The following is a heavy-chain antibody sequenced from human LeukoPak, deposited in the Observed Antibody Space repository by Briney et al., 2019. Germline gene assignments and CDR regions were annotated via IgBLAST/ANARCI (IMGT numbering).Heavy chain of an antibody. CDR3: AKALGSYYFDY. V-gene: IGHV3-23*01. J-gene: IGHJ4*02. Sequence: GGSLRLSCAASGFTFDDYGMSWVRQAPGKGLEWVSSISGSGGTTYYADSVKGRFTISRDNSKNTLYLQMNSLRAEDTAVYYCAKALGSYYFDYWGQGTLVTVSS. CDR1: GFTFDDYG. D-gene: IGHD3-10*01. CDR2: ISGSGGTT.